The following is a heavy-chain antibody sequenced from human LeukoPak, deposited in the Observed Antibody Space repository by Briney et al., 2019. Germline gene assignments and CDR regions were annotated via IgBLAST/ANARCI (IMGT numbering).Heavy chain of an antibody. CDR2: ISSNGGST. V-gene: IGHV3-64D*06. CDR3: ARGKGSAFLDWFDP. CDR1: GFTFSSYA. D-gene: IGHD6-19*01. J-gene: IGHJ5*02. Sequence: PGGSLRLSCSASGFTFSSYAMHWVRQAPGKGLEYVSAISSNGGSTYYADSVKGRFTISRDNSKNTLYLQMSSLRAEDTAVYYCARGKGSAFLDWFDPWGQGTLVTVSS.